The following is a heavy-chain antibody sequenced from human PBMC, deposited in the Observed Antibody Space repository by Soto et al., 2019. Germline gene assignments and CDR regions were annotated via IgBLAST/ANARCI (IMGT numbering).Heavy chain of an antibody. Sequence: GGSLRLSCAASGFTFSSYAMSWVRQTPGKGLEWVSAISGSDNTTYYADSVKGRFTISRDNSKNTLYLQMSSLRADDTAVYYCAPMGVWGQGTTVTAP. CDR2: ISGSDNTT. CDR1: GFTFSSYA. V-gene: IGHV3-23*01. CDR3: APMGV. J-gene: IGHJ6*02.